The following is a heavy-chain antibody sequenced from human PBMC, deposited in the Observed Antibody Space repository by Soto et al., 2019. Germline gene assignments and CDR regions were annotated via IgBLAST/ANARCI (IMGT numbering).Heavy chain of an antibody. CDR3: ARLRLTGYFDY. Sequence: PGGSLRLSCVASGFTFSDHYMTWIRQAPGKGLEWLSYISTSSSYTNYADSVKGRFTISRDNAMNSLYLQMNSLRAEDTAVYYCARLRLTGYFDYWGQGTLVTYPQ. CDR2: ISTSSSYT. V-gene: IGHV3-11*03. CDR1: GFTFSDHY. J-gene: IGHJ4*02.